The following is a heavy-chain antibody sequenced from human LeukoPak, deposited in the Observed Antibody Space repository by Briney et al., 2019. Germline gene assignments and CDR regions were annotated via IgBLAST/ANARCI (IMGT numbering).Heavy chain of an antibody. Sequence: GGSLRLSCAASGFTFSSYGMHWVRQAPGKGLEWVAVISYDGSNKYYADSVKGRFTISRDNPKNTLYLQMNSLRAEDTAVYYCASRSKKSGYDPHLDYWGQGTLVTVSS. V-gene: IGHV3-30*03. J-gene: IGHJ4*02. D-gene: IGHD5-12*01. CDR3: ASRSKKSGYDPHLDY. CDR1: GFTFSSYG. CDR2: ISYDGSNK.